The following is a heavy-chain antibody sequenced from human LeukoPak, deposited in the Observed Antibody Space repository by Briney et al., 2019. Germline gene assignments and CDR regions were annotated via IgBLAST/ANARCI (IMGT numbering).Heavy chain of an antibody. CDR2: IYLSGST. CDR1: GGSISSSNW. D-gene: IGHD6-19*01. J-gene: IGHJ4*02. CDR3: ARLEIAVTGNTFDY. V-gene: IGHV4-4*02. Sequence: SETLSLTCAVSGGSISSSNWWSWVRQPPGKGLEWIGEIYLSGSTNYNPSLKSRVTISVDKSKNQFSLKLSSVTAADTAVYYCARLEIAVTGNTFDYWGQGTLVTVSS.